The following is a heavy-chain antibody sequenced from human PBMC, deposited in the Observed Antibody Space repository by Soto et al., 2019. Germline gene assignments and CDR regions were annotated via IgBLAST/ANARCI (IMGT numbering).Heavy chain of an antibody. V-gene: IGHV3-48*02. CDR2: ISSSSSTI. CDR1: GFTLSSYS. Sequence: SLRLSCAASGFTLSSYSMNWVRQAPGKGLEWVSYISSSSSTIYYADSVKGQFTISRDNAKNSLYLQMNSLRDEDTAVYYCARDHYYDSSGYYYDYYGMDVWGQGTTVTVSS. CDR3: ARDHYYDSSGYYYDYYGMDV. D-gene: IGHD3-22*01. J-gene: IGHJ6*02.